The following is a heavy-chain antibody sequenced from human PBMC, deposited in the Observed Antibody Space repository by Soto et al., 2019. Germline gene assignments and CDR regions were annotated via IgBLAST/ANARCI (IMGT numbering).Heavy chain of an antibody. D-gene: IGHD1-20*01. Sequence: SETLSLTCSVSGGSINNYYWNCIRQPPGKGLEWMGFIYYSGSANYNPSLKSRVTISLHTSKNQFSLRLSSVTAADTAVYYCARAGLYNWNYFDSWGQGPLVTLS. J-gene: IGHJ4*02. CDR3: ARAGLYNWNYFDS. CDR2: IYYSGSA. V-gene: IGHV4-59*01. CDR1: GGSINNYY.